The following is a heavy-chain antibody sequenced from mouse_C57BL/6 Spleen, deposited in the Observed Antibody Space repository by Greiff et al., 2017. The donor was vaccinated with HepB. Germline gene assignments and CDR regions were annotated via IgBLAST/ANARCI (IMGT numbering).Heavy chain of an antibody. Sequence: EVKLVESGGGLVKPGGSLKLSCAASGFTFSDYGMHWVRQAPEKGLEWVAYISSGSSTIYYADTVKGRFTISRDNAKNTLFLQMTSLRSEDTAMYYCARDDYDEVYYAMDYWGQGTSVTVSS. CDR2: ISSGSSTI. V-gene: IGHV5-17*01. CDR1: GFTFSDYG. CDR3: ARDDYDEVYYAMDY. D-gene: IGHD2-4*01. J-gene: IGHJ4*01.